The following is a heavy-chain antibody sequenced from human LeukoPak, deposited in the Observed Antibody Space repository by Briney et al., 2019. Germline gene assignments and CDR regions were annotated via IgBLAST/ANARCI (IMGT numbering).Heavy chain of an antibody. CDR2: ISSSGTTI. J-gene: IGHJ6*03. V-gene: IGHV3-11*01. D-gene: IGHD2-2*02. CDR3: ARTHFRCSTTKCYSPSYYYMDV. Sequence: GGSLRLSCAASGFTFSDYYMSWIRQAPGKGLEWLSYISSSGTTIYYADSVKGPFTFSRDNAENSLYLQMDSLRAEDTAVYYCARTHFRCSTTKCYSPSYYYMDVWGKGTKVTVS. CDR1: GFTFSDYY.